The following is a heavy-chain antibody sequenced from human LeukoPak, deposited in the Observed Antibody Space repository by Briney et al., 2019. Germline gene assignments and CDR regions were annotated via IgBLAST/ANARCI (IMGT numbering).Heavy chain of an antibody. J-gene: IGHJ4*02. D-gene: IGHD2-15*01. CDR1: GFSFSAYW. V-gene: IGHV3-7*01. CDR3: ARFGYVAAVDV. Sequence: GGSLRLSCAASGFSFSAYWTTWVRQAPGTGLEWVANINPAGTETYYVDPVKGRFTISRDNAKNLLYLQMNSLRAEDTAVYYCARFGYVAAVDVWGQGTLVTVSS. CDR2: INPAGTET.